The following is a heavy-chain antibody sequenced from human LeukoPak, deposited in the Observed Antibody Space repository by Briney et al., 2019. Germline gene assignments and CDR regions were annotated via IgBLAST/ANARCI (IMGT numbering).Heavy chain of an antibody. Sequence: SETLSLTCTVSGGSISSYYWSWIRQPPGKGLEWIGYIYYSGSTNYNPSLKSRVTISVDTSKNQFSLKLSSVTAADTAVYYCARVYYDYVWGSYRRYFDYWGQGTLVTVSS. D-gene: IGHD3-16*02. CDR1: GGSISSYY. J-gene: IGHJ4*02. CDR3: ARVYYDYVWGSYRRYFDY. CDR2: IYYSGST. V-gene: IGHV4-59*08.